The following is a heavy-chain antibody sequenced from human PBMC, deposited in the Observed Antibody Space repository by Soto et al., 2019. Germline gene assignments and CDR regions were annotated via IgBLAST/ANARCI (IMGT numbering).Heavy chain of an antibody. D-gene: IGHD2-21*02. CDR3: ARAAGGNSGWGHWSDP. J-gene: IGHJ5*02. CDR2: ISHSGTT. Sequence: SETLSLTCAVSGYSISSGYYWGWIRQPPGRGLEWIGSISHSGTTYYNPSLRSRVTISIDTSNNQFSLKLSSVTAADTAVYYCARAAGGNSGWGHWSDPWGQGTLVTVSS. V-gene: IGHV4-38-2*01. CDR1: GYSISSGYY.